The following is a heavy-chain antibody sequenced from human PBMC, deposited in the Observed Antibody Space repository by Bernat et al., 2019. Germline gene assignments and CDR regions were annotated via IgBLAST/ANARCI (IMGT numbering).Heavy chain of an antibody. CDR3: ARVLGINYYYGMDV. CDR2: ISSSSSYI. Sequence: GRGGGGGGGGGRAGGSLRLSCAASGVTCSSYSMNWVRQAPGKGLEWVSSISSSSSYIYYADSVKGRFTISRDNAKNSLYLQMNSLRAEDTAVYYCARVLGINYYYGMDVWGQGTTVTVSS. J-gene: IGHJ6*02. CDR1: GVTCSSYS. V-gene: IGHV3-21*01. D-gene: IGHD7-27*01.